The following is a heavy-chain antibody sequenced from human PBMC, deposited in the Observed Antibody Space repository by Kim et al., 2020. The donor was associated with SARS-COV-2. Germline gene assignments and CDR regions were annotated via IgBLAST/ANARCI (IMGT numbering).Heavy chain of an antibody. CDR1: GFTFSSFS. Sequence: GGSLRLSCAASGFTFSSFSMDWVRQAPGKGLEWVASISSSSSYLYYADSVKGRFTISRDNAKNSLYLQMNSLRAEDTAVYYCARAYAGYVLYYYDYWGQGTLVTISS. V-gene: IGHV3-21*06. J-gene: IGHJ4*02. CDR3: ARAYAGYVLYYYDY. CDR2: ISSSSSYL. D-gene: IGHD5-12*01.